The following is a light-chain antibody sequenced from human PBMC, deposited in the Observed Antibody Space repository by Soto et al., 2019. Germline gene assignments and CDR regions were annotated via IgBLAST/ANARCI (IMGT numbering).Light chain of an antibody. CDR3: QQRSNWPIT. CDR2: GVS. V-gene: IGKV3D-11*03. Sequence: IEMTPSPATLSAPPVDISTISCMASQPVNNNLAWYQQKPGQAPRLLIYGVSTRATGISARFSGGGSGTDFTLTISSLEPEDFAVYYCQQRSNWPITFGQGTRREIK. J-gene: IGKJ5*01. CDR1: QPVNNN.